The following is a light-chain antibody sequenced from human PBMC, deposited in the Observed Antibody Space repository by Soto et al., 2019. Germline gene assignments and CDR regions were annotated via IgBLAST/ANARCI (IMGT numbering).Light chain of an antibody. J-gene: IGLJ1*01. CDR2: EVR. V-gene: IGLV2-14*01. Sequence: QSALTQPASVSGSAGQSITISCSGTMRDVGAYNLVSWYQQHPGTAPKLIIYEVRNRPSGISSRFSGSRSGNTASLTISGLQPEDEAHYYCSSYTTSYFYVFGPGTKLTVL. CDR1: MRDVGAYNL. CDR3: SSYTTSYFYV.